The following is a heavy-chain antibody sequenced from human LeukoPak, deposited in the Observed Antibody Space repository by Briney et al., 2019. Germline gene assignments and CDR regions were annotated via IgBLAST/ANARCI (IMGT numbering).Heavy chain of an antibody. Sequence: GGSLRLSCAASGFTFSSYAMHWVRQAPGKGLEWVAVISYDGSNKYYADSVRGRFTISRDNSKNTLYLQMNSLRAEDTAVYYCAKGQKRIAVAAAFDYWGQGTLVTVSS. J-gene: IGHJ4*02. V-gene: IGHV3-30-3*01. CDR1: GFTFSSYA. CDR3: AKGQKRIAVAAAFDY. CDR2: ISYDGSNK. D-gene: IGHD6-19*01.